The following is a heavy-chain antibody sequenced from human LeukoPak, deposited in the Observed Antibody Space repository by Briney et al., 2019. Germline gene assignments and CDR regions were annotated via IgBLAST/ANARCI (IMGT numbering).Heavy chain of an antibody. D-gene: IGHD6-19*01. CDR1: GFTFSGSA. CDR2: IRSKANSYAT. V-gene: IGHV3-73*01. J-gene: IGHJ4*02. Sequence: GGSLRLSCAASGFTFSGSAMHWVRQASGKGLEWVGRIRSKANSYATAYAASVKGRFTIARDDSKNTAYLQMNSLKTEDTAVYYCTRQAVAGTFDYWGQGTLVTVSS. CDR3: TRQAVAGTFDY.